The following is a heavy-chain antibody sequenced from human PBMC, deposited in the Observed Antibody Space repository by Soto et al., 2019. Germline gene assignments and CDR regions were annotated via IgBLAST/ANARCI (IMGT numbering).Heavy chain of an antibody. J-gene: IGHJ3*02. D-gene: IGHD2-15*01. CDR1: GFTFSSYA. CDR3: AKVGCSGGSCCPGAPDAFDI. Sequence: GGSLRLSCAASGFTFSSYAMSWVRQAPGKGLEWVSAISGSGGSTYYADSVKGRFTISRDNSKNTLYLQMNSLRAEDTAVYYCAKVGCSGGSCCPGAPDAFDIWGQGTMVTVSS. V-gene: IGHV3-23*01. CDR2: ISGSGGST.